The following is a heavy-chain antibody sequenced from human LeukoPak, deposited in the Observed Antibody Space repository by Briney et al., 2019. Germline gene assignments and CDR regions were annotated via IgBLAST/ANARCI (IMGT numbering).Heavy chain of an antibody. CDR1: GGSINDYY. CDR3: ARTPQGDNYFDY. CDR2: IYSSGKT. J-gene: IGHJ4*02. D-gene: IGHD3-9*01. V-gene: IGHV4-4*07. Sequence: SETLSLTCTVSGGSINDYYWTWIRQPAGKGLEWIGRIYSSGKTNYNPSLKSRVTMSVDTSNNQLSLMMTSVTAADTAVFYCARTPQGDNYFDYWGQGHLVTVSS.